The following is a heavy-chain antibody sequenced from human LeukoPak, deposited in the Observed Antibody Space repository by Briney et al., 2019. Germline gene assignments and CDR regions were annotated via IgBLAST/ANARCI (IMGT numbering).Heavy chain of an antibody. CDR2: IYYSGSP. J-gene: IGHJ6*02. CDR1: GGSISSYY. CDR3: ARYSSGCHGCYYYGMDV. V-gene: IGHV4-39*07. Sequence: SETLSLTCTVSGGSISSYYWSWIRQPPGKGLDWIGSIYYSGSPYYNPSLKSRVTISVDTSKNQFSLKLSSVTAADTAVYYCARYSSGCHGCYYYGMDVWGQGTTVTVSS. D-gene: IGHD6-19*01.